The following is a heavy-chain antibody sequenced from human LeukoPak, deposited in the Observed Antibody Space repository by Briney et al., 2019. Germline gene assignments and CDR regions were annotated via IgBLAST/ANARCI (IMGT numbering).Heavy chain of an antibody. V-gene: IGHV1-2*02. CDR1: GYTFTGYY. J-gene: IGHJ4*02. CDR3: ARTIAALVAGFDY. D-gene: IGHD6-6*01. Sequence: GASVTVSCKASGYTFTGYYMHWVRQAPGQGLEWMGWINPNSGGTNYAQRFQGRVTMTRDTSISTAYMELSRLRSDDTAVYYCARTIAALVAGFDYWGQGTLVTVSS. CDR2: INPNSGGT.